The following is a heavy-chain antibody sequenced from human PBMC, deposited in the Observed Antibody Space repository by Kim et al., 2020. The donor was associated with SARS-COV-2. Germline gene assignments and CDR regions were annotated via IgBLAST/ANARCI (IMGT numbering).Heavy chain of an antibody. CDR2: IWYDGSHQ. CDR1: GFSFSIHG. Sequence: GRSLRLSCAASGFSFSIHGMYWFRQAPGKGLEWVSSIWYDGSHQYYADSVKGRFTISRDNSKNTLYLQMNSLRVEDTAVYYCTRGGYCSGGTCSNYNGLDVWGQGTTVTVSS. J-gene: IGHJ6*02. V-gene: IGHV3-33*01. CDR3: TRGGYCSGGTCSNYNGLDV. D-gene: IGHD2-15*01.